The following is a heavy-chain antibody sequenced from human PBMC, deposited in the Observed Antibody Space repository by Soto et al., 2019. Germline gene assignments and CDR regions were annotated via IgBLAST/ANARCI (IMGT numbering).Heavy chain of an antibody. CDR3: ARAAVTHERYHYGMDV. CDR1: GGSISSYY. Sequence: SETLSLTCTVSGGSISSYYWSWIRQSPGKGLEWIGCIYYSGNTNYNPSLKSRVTISVNTSKNQFSLRLTSVTAADTAVYYCARAAVTHERYHYGMDVWGQVTTVTVSS. D-gene: IGHD4-17*01. J-gene: IGHJ6*02. V-gene: IGHV4-59*01. CDR2: IYYSGNT.